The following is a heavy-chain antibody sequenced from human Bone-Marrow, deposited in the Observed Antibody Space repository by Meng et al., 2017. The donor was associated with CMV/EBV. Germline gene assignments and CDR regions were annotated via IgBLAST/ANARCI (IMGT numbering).Heavy chain of an antibody. CDR3: ARVPGWHYYGSGSCGRGPDF. CDR2: IYYSGST. Sequence: GSLRLSCTVSGGSITSSDYYWGWIRQPPGKGLEWIGSIYYSGSTYYNPSLKSRVTISVDTSKNQFSLKLSSVTAADTAVYYCARVPGWHYYGSGSCGRGPDFWGQGTRVTVSS. J-gene: IGHJ4*02. V-gene: IGHV4-39*07. D-gene: IGHD3-10*01. CDR1: GGSITSSDYY.